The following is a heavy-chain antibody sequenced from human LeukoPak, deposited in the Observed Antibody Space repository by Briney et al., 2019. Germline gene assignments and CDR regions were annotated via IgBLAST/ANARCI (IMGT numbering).Heavy chain of an antibody. V-gene: IGHV4-34*01. CDR1: GGSFSGYY. CDR3: ARGREAGEREFDP. Sequence: SETLSLTCAVYGGSFSGYYWSWIRQPPGKGLEWIGEINHSGSTNYNPSLKSRVTISVDTSKNQFSLKPSSVTAADTAVYYCARGREAGEREFDPWGQGTLVTVSS. J-gene: IGHJ5*02. D-gene: IGHD7-27*01. CDR2: INHSGST.